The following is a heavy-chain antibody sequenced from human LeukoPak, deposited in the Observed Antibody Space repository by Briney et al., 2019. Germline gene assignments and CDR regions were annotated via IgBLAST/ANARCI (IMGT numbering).Heavy chain of an antibody. V-gene: IGHV1-2*06. CDR1: GYTFTGYY. J-gene: IGHJ6*03. D-gene: IGHD6-6*01. CDR2: INPNSGGT. CDR3: ARGWAARPSYYYYYYMDV. Sequence: ASVKVSCKASGYTFTGYYMHWVRQAPGQGLEWMGRINPNSGGTNYAQKFQGRVTMTRDTSISTAYMELSRLRSDDTAVYYCARGWAARPSYYYYYYMDVWGKGTTATVSS.